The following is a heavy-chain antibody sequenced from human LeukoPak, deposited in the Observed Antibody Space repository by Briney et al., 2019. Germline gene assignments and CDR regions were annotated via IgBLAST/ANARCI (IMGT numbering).Heavy chain of an antibody. V-gene: IGHV3-21*01. J-gene: IGHJ3*02. CDR1: GFTFSSYS. Sequence: GGSLRLSCAASGFTFSSYSMNWVRQAPGKGLEWVSSISSSSSYIYYADSVKGRFTISRDNAKNSLYLQMNSLRAEDTAVYYCARHDRSRWFGEKDDAFDIWGQGTMVTVSS. CDR2: ISSSSSYI. D-gene: IGHD3-10*01. CDR3: ARHDRSRWFGEKDDAFDI.